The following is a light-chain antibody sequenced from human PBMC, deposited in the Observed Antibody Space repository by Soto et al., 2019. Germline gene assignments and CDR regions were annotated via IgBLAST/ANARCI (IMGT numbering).Light chain of an antibody. CDR3: QQYNNWPT. Sequence: EIVLTHSPGTLSLSPCERATLSFRASESVSSSYLAWYQQSPGQAPRLLIYGASNRATGIPDRFSGSGSGTEFTLTISSLQSEDFAVYYCQQYNNWPTFGQGTKVDIK. CDR2: GAS. CDR1: ESVSSSY. V-gene: IGKV3D-15*01. J-gene: IGKJ1*01.